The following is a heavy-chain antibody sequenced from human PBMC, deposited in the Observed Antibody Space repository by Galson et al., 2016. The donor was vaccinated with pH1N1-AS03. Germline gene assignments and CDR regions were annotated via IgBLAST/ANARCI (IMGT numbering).Heavy chain of an antibody. CDR3: ARGARRAYFPYFDY. V-gene: IGHV3-30-3*01. D-gene: IGHD3-16*01. J-gene: IGHJ4*02. Sequence: SLRLSCAASGFTFNDYNVHWVRQAPGKGLYWVAVISYDGSYTYYADSVKGRFTISRDNSKNTLYLQMNSLRAEDSALYYCARGARRAYFPYFDYWGQGTLVTVSS. CDR1: GFTFNDYN. CDR2: ISYDGSYT.